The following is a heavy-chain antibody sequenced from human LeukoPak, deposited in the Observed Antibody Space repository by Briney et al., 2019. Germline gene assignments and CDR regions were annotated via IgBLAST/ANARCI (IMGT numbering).Heavy chain of an antibody. V-gene: IGHV1-69*05. D-gene: IGHD6-13*01. CDR1: GGTFSSYA. CDR3: ATDPRSWYDREYYFDY. CDR2: IIPIFGTA. J-gene: IGHJ4*02. Sequence: SVKVSCKASGGTFSSYAISWVRQAPGQGLEWMGGIIPIFGTANYAQKFQGRVTITTDESTSTAYMELSSLRSEDTAVYYCATDPRSWYDREYYFDYWGQGTLVTVSS.